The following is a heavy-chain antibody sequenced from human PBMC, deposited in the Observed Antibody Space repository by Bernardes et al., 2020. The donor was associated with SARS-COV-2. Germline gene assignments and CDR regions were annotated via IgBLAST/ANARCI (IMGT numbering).Heavy chain of an antibody. Sequence: SETLSLTCAVYGGSFSGYYWSWIRQPPGKGLEWIGEINHSGSTNYNPSLKSRFTISRDNAKNSLYLQMNSLRAEDTALYYCAKPHYYDSSGLMYYFDYWGQGTLVTVSS. CDR3: AKPHYYDSSGLMYYFDY. CDR2: INHSGST. D-gene: IGHD3-22*01. CDR1: GGSFSGYY. V-gene: IGHV4-34*10. J-gene: IGHJ4*02.